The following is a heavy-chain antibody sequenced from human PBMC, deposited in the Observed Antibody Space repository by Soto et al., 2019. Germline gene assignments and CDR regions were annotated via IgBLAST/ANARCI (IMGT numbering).Heavy chain of an antibody. CDR1: GFTFSSYW. CDR2: IKQDGSEK. D-gene: IGHD3-10*02. J-gene: IGHJ4*02. V-gene: IGHV3-7*03. CDR3: ARVREKVFGELSGPFDY. Sequence: GESLKISCAASGFTFSSYWMSWVRQAPGKGLEWVANIKQDGSEKYYVDSVKGRFTISRDNAKNSLYLQMNSLRAEDTAVYYCARVREKVFGELSGPFDYWGQGTLVTVSS.